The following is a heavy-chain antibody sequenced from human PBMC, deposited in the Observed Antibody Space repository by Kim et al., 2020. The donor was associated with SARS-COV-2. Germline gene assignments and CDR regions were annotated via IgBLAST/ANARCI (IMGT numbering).Heavy chain of an antibody. V-gene: IGHV3-21*01. Sequence: DSVKARFTITRNNAQNSLYLTMNSLRAEDTAVYYCARDRGYSYGWAPFDYWGQGTLVTVSS. J-gene: IGHJ4*02. D-gene: IGHD5-18*01. CDR3: ARDRGYSYGWAPFDY.